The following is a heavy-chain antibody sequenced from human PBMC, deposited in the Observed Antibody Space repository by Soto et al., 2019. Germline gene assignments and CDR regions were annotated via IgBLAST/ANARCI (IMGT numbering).Heavy chain of an antibody. J-gene: IGHJ4*02. Sequence: QVQLVESGGGVVQPGRSLRLSCAVSGFTVSTYGMHWVRQAPGKRLEWVAVISRDGGTKYYADSVKGRFTISRDNSRNTLFLEMNSLRGDDMAVYYCTGEVASGYWGQGTLVTVS. V-gene: IGHV3-30*03. CDR2: ISRDGGTK. D-gene: IGHD2-8*02. CDR3: TGEVASGY. CDR1: GFTVSTYG.